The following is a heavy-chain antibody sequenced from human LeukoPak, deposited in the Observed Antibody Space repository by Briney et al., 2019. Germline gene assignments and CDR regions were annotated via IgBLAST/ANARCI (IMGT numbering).Heavy chain of an antibody. J-gene: IGHJ6*03. D-gene: IGHD3-22*01. CDR2: IYYSGST. CDR1: GGSISSGDYY. CDR3: ARVLSGDSSGYLYYYYYYYMDA. Sequence: SETLSLTCTVSGGSISSGDYYWSWIRQPPGKGLEWIGYIYYSGSTYYNPSLKSRVTISVDTSKNQFSLKLSSVTAADTAVYYCARVLSGDSSGYLYYYYYYYMDAWGKGTTVTVSS. V-gene: IGHV4-30-4*08.